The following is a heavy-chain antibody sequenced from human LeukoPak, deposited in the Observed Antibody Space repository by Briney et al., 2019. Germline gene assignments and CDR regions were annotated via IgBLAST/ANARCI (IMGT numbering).Heavy chain of an antibody. V-gene: IGHV3-53*01. CDR1: GFTFGDYA. D-gene: IGHD6-25*01. J-gene: IGHJ5*02. CDR2: IYSGGST. Sequence: PGRSLRLSCTASGFTFGDYAMTWVRQAPGKGLEWVSVIYSGGSTYYADSVKGRFTISRDNSKNTLYLQMNSLRAEDTAVYYCTRDLSGRRSGWFDPWGQGTLVTVSS. CDR3: TRDLSGRRSGWFDP.